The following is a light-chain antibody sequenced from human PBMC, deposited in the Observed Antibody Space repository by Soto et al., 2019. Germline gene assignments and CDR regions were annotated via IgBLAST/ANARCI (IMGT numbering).Light chain of an antibody. CDR1: QSVSSY. CDR3: QQRSNWPYT. V-gene: IGKV3-11*01. CDR2: DAS. Sequence: EIVLTQSPATVSLSPGERATLSCRASQSVSSYLAWYQQKPGQAPRLLIYDASNRATGIPARFSGSGSATDFTLTISSLEPEDFAVYYCQQRSNWPYTVGQGTKLEIK. J-gene: IGKJ2*01.